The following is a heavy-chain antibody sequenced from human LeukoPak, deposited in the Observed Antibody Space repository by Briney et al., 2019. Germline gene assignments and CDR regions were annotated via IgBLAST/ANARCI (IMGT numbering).Heavy chain of an antibody. J-gene: IGHJ4*02. V-gene: IGHV3-21*01. Sequence: GGSLRLSCAASGLTFSSYSMNWVRQAPGKGLEWVSSISSSSSYIYYADSVKGRFTISRDNAKNSLNLQMNSLRAEDTAVYYCARDSIGGYDSSGYVYWGQGTLVTVSS. CDR3: ARDSIGGYDSSGYVY. CDR2: ISSSSSYI. D-gene: IGHD3-22*01. CDR1: GLTFSSYS.